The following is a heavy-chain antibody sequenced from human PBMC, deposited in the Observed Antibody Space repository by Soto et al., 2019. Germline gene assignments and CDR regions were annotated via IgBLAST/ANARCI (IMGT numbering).Heavy chain of an antibody. V-gene: IGHV3-30-3*01. CDR3: ARAECIVPYDSSAYCPFDP. Sequence: HPGGSLRLSCAASGFTFSTYAMHWVRQAPGKGLEWVAIISYDGSNKYYADSVKGRFTISRDNSKNTLYLQMDSLRAEDTAVFYCARAECIVPYDSSAYCPFDPWGQGTLVTVSS. CDR1: GFTFSTYA. J-gene: IGHJ5*02. D-gene: IGHD3-22*01. CDR2: ISYDGSNK.